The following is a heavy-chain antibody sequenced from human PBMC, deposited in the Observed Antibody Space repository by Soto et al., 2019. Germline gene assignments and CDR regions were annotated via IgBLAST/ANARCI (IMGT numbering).Heavy chain of an antibody. Sequence: LSLTCTVSGGSVNTNYWTWIRQPPGRGPQWIGNIDYSGRPHYNPSLKSRVSMSIDMSKNQFSLRLNSVTAADTAVYYCARGRKDIVGPPDVFDVWGQGTMVTVSS. V-gene: IGHV4-59*02. J-gene: IGHJ3*01. CDR3: ARGRKDIVGPPDVFDV. D-gene: IGHD2-21*01. CDR2: IDYSGRP. CDR1: GGSVNTNY.